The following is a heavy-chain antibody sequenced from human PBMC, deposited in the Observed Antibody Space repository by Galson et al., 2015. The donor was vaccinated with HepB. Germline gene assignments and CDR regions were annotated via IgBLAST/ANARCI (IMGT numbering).Heavy chain of an antibody. CDR3: TRQVGATDY. D-gene: IGHD1-26*01. J-gene: IGHJ4*02. V-gene: IGHV3-73*01. CDR1: GFTFSGSA. CDR2: IRSKANSYAT. Sequence: SLRLSCAASGFTFSGSAMHWVRQASGKGLEWVGRIRSKANSYATAYAASVKGRFTISRDDSKNTAYLQMNSPKTEDTAVYYCTRQVGATDYWGQGTLVTVSS.